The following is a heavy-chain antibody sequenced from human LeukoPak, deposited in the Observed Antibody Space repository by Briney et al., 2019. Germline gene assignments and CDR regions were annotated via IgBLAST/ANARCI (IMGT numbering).Heavy chain of an antibody. Sequence: PGGSLRLSCTASGFTFRRYNINWVRQAPGKGLEWVSAISGSGGSTYYADSVKGRFTISRDNSKNTLYLQMNSLRAEDTAVYYCAKVVRLGGGDYYYYGMDVWGQGTTVTVSS. J-gene: IGHJ6*02. V-gene: IGHV3-23*01. CDR1: GFTFRRYN. CDR2: ISGSGGST. CDR3: AKVVRLGGGDYYYYGMDV. D-gene: IGHD3-10*01.